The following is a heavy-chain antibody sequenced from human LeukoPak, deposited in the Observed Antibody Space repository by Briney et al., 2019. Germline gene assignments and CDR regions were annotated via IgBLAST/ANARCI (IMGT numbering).Heavy chain of an antibody. J-gene: IGHJ4*02. CDR1: GGSVSSNSYY. CDR3: ARETYYYDSSGYFDY. V-gene: IGHV4-61*01. Sequence: SETLSLTCTVSGGSVSSNSYYWSWIRQPPGKGLEWIGNIYYSGSTNYNPSLKSRVTISVDTSKNQFSLKLSSVIAADTAVYYCARETYYYDSSGYFDYWGQGTLVTVSS. D-gene: IGHD3-22*01. CDR2: IYYSGST.